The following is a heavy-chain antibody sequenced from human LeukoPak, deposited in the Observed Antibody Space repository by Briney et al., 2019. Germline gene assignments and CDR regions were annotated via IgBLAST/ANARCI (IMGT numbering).Heavy chain of an antibody. CDR3: PRGPYYIDV. CDR1: GFTFSTHT. Sequence: PGGSLRLSCAASGFTFSTHTMAWARQARGKGLEWVSYISGSTSVIYYADSVKGRFTISRDNAKNSLYLQMNSLRTEDTAIYYCPRGPYYIDVWGNGTAVTVS. V-gene: IGHV3-48*01. CDR2: ISGSTSVI. J-gene: IGHJ6*03.